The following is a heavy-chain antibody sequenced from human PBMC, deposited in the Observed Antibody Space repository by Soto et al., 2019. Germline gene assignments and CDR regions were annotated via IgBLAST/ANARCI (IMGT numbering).Heavy chain of an antibody. J-gene: IGHJ4*02. CDR3: ARSVAVPGAHIDY. CDR1: GGSIRGXX. Sequence: PSETLSLTCSVSGGSIRGXXGSLIRQSPGKGREWLGYVYYTGSTKYSPSLRSRVSISVDTSKNEFSLRLSSVTAADTAVYFCARSVAVPGAHIDYWGQGTQVTVSS. V-gene: IGHV4-59*01. D-gene: IGHD6-19*01. CDR2: VYYTGST.